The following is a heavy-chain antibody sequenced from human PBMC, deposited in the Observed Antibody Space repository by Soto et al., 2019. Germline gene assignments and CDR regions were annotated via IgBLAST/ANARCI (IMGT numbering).Heavy chain of an antibody. Sequence: SETLSLTCAVYGGSFSGYYWSWIRQPPGKGLEWIGEIIYIGSTNSNPSLKIGVTLSLDTSKNHFSLKLSFVPAADTAVYYCARLTMIGSFNYWGQGTLVTVSS. CDR2: IIYIGST. CDR1: GGSFSGYY. D-gene: IGHD3-22*01. CDR3: ARLTMIGSFNY. V-gene: IGHV4-34*12. J-gene: IGHJ4*02.